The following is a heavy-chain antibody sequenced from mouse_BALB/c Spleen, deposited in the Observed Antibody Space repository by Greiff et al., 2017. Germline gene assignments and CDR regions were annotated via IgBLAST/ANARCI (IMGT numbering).Heavy chain of an antibody. CDR1: GFAFSSYD. J-gene: IGHJ3*01. D-gene: IGHD4-1*01. CDR2: ISSGGGST. Sequence: EVKVVESGGGLVKPGGSLKLSCAASGFAFSSYDMSWVRQTPEKRLEWVAYISSGGGSTYYPDTVKGRFTISRDNAKNTLYLQMSSLKSEDTAMYYCALTPAWFAYWGQGTLVTVSA. CDR3: ALTPAWFAY. V-gene: IGHV5-12-1*01.